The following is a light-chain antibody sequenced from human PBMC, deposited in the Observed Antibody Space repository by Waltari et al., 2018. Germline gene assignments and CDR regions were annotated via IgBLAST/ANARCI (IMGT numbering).Light chain of an antibody. CDR3: QKYGTLPAT. V-gene: IGKV3-20*01. Sequence: EIALTQSPGTLSLSPGERATLSARASQSVSRTLAWYQQKPGQAPRLLIDDASSRATGIPDRFSGSGSGTDFSLTISRLEPEDFAVYYCQKYGTLPATFGQGTKVEIK. CDR1: QSVSRT. CDR2: DAS. J-gene: IGKJ1*01.